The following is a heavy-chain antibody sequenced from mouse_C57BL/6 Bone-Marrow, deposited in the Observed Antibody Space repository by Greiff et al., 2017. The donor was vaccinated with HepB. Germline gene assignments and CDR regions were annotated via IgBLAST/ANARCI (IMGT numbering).Heavy chain of an antibody. Sequence: QVQLQQPGAELVRPGSSVKLSCKASGYTFTSYWMHWVKQRPIQGLEWIGNIDPSDSETHYNQKFKDKATLTVDKSSSTAYMQLSSLTSEDSAVYYCARRGYGAMDDWGQGTSVTVSS. CDR2: IDPSDSET. J-gene: IGHJ4*01. D-gene: IGHD2-14*01. CDR1: GYTFTSYW. V-gene: IGHV1-52*01. CDR3: ARRGYGAMDD.